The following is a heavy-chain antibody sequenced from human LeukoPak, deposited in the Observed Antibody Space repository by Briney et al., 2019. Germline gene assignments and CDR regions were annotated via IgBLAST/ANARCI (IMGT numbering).Heavy chain of an antibody. D-gene: IGHD6-13*01. CDR2: ISSGSSTI. Sequence: GGSLRLSCAASGFSFSAYSMNWVRQAPGKGLEWVSYISSGSSTIYYADSVKGRLTISRDNAKNSLFLHMNSLRAEDTAVYYCASGLYSGSWNYYSGMDVWGQGTTVTVSS. CDR3: ASGLYSGSWNYYSGMDV. CDR1: GFSFSAYS. V-gene: IGHV3-48*04. J-gene: IGHJ6*02.